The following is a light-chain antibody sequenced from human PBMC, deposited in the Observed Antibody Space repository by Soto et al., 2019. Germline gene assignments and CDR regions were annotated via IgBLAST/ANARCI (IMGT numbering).Light chain of an antibody. CDR1: QSVSSSY. V-gene: IGKV3-20*01. Sequence: EIVLTQSPGTLSLSPGERATLSCRASQSVSSSYLAWYQQKPGQAPRLLIYGASSRATGIPDRFSGSGSGTDFTLIISRLEPEDFAMYYCQQYGSAPYTFGQGTKVEIK. CDR2: GAS. J-gene: IGKJ2*01. CDR3: QQYGSAPYT.